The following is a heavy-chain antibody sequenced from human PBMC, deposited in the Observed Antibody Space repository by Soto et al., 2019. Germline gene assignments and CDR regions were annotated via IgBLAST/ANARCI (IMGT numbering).Heavy chain of an antibody. CDR1: GFTFIIYA. J-gene: IGHJ6*02. CDR2: ISYDGSNK. D-gene: IGHD2-2*01. V-gene: IGHV3-30-3*01. Sequence: GSLRLSCAASGFTFIIYAMHWVRQAPGKGLEWVAVISYDGSNKYYADSVKGRFTISRDNSKNTLYLQMNSLRAEDTAVYYCARDGIVVVPAGNYYYGMDVWGQGTTVTVSS. CDR3: ARDGIVVVPAGNYYYGMDV.